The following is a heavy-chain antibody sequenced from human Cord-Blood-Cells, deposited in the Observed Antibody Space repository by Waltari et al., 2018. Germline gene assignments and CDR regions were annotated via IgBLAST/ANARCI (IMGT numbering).Heavy chain of an antibody. CDR1: GFPVRRHY. D-gene: IGHD4-4*01. Sequence: EVQLVESGGGLIQPGGSLRLSCAASGFPVRRHYMSWVCQAPGKGLDWGSVIYSGGSTYYADSVKGRFTISRDNSKNTLYLQMNSLRAEDTAVYYCARDVSNYEGMDVWGQGTTVTVSS. CDR2: IYSGGST. CDR3: ARDVSNYEGMDV. V-gene: IGHV3-53*01. J-gene: IGHJ6*02.